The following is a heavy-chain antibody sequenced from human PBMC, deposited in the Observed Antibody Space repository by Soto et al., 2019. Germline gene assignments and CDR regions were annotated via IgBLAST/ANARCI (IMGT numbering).Heavy chain of an antibody. J-gene: IGHJ4*02. CDR3: ARTGGRFFDY. D-gene: IGHD2-8*02. V-gene: IGHV3-48*03. CDR1: GFTFSSSE. Sequence: GGSLRLSCAASGFTFSSSEMNWVRQAPGKGLEWVSYITASGNTIYYADSVKGRFTISRDNAKNSLYLQMNSLRAEDTALYYCARTGGRFFDYWGQGTLVTV. CDR2: ITASGNTI.